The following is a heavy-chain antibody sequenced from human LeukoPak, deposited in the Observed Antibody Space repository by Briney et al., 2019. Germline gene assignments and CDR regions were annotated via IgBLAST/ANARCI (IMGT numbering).Heavy chain of an antibody. V-gene: IGHV4-34*01. CDR3: ARHEHSGSYYGFDY. D-gene: IGHD1-26*01. J-gene: IGHJ4*02. CDR1: GGSFTDYY. CDR2: INHSGIT. Sequence: PSETLSLTCAVYGGSFTDYYWNWIRQPPGKGLEWIGEINHSGITHYNPSLKSRVTISADTSKNQFSLKLNSVTAADTAVYYCARHEHSGSYYGFDYWGQGTLVTVSS.